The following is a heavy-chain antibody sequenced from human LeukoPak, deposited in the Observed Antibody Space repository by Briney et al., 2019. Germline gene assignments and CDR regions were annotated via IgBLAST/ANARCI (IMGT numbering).Heavy chain of an antibody. J-gene: IGHJ5*02. CDR3: ARAAGDYGSWFDP. Sequence: GGSLRLSCAASGFTFSSYAMHWVRQAPGKGLEWVAVISYDGSNKYYADSVKGRFTISRDNSKNTLYLQMNSLRAEDTAVYYCARAAGDYGSWFDPWGQGTLVTVSS. D-gene: IGHD4-17*01. V-gene: IGHV3-30*04. CDR2: ISYDGSNK. CDR1: GFTFSSYA.